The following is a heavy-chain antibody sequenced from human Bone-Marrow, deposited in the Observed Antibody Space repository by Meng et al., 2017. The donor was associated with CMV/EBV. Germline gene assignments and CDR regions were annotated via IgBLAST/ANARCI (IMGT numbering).Heavy chain of an antibody. CDR3: AIEGEHTESRDY. D-gene: IGHD1-26*01. CDR1: GFTFSSYA. V-gene: IGHV3-66*02. CDR2: IYAGGTT. J-gene: IGHJ4*02. Sequence: GESLKISCAASGFTFSSYAMSWVRQAPGKGLEWVSIIYAGGTTYYADSVKGRFTISRDNSKNTLYLQMKSLRDEDTAVYYCAIEGEHTESRDYWGQGTLVTVSS.